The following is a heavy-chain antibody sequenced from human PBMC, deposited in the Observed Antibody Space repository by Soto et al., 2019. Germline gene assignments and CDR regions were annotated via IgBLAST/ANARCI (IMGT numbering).Heavy chain of an antibody. V-gene: IGHV3-7*01. Sequence: GGSLRLSCAASGFTFSNYWMTWVRQAPGKGLEWVANIKEGGSEKHYVDSVKGRFTISRDNAKNSLYLQMSSLRVEDTAVYFCSRDVVVGAKALNYWGQGALVTVS. J-gene: IGHJ4*02. CDR1: GFTFSNYW. D-gene: IGHD2-15*01. CDR2: IKEGGSEK. CDR3: SRDVVVGAKALNY.